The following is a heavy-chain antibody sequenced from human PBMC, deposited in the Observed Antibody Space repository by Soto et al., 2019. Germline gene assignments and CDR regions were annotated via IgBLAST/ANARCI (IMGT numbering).Heavy chain of an antibody. CDR3: AKAKTTLYNWFDP. J-gene: IGHJ5*02. CDR2: IYYTGST. D-gene: IGHD1-7*01. CDR1: GGSINSYY. V-gene: IGHV4-59*08. Sequence: SETLSLTCTVSGGSINSYYWSWIRQPPGKGLEWIGQIYYTGSTNYNPSLKGRVTISVDRSKNQFSLRLSSVTAADTAVYYCAKAKTTLYNWFDPWGQGTLVTVSS.